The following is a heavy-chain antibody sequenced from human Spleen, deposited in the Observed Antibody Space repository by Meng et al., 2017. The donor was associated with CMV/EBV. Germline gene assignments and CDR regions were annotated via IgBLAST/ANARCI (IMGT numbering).Heavy chain of an antibody. CDR3: ARRGMMTTRGYWFDP. J-gene: IGHJ5*02. D-gene: IGHD4-17*01. V-gene: IGHV5-51*01. CDR1: GYSFTNYW. CDR2: IYPGDSDT. Sequence: KVSCKGTGYSFTNYWIGWVRQMPGKGLEWMGSIYPGDSDTRYSPSFQGQVTISADKSIRTAYLHWSSLKASDTAIYYCARRGMMTTRGYWFDPWGPGTLVTVSS.